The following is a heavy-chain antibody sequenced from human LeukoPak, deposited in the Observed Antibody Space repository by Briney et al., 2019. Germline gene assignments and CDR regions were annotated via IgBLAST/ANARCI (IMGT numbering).Heavy chain of an antibody. V-gene: IGHV3-48*03. CDR2: ISSSGSTI. CDR3: TGNFAVAGNAFDV. D-gene: IGHD6-19*01. CDR1: GFTFSSYE. J-gene: IGHJ3*01. Sequence: GGSLRLSCAASGFTFSSYEMNWVRQAPGKGLEWVSYISSSGSTIYYADSVKGRFTISRGNAKNSLYLQMNSLRAEDTAVYYCTGNFAVAGNAFDVWGQGTMVTVSS.